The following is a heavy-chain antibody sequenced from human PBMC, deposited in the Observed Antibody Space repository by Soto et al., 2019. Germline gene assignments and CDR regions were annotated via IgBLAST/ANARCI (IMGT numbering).Heavy chain of an antibody. J-gene: IGHJ6*02. CDR3: AKVIVPAAMVNYYYGMDV. V-gene: IGHV3-30*18. CDR2: TSWDGNNK. D-gene: IGHD2-2*01. CDR1: GFTFSGYV. Sequence: QVQLVESGGGVVQPGGSLRLSCAASGFTFSGYVMHWVRQPPGKGLEWVAVTSWDGNNKYYADSVKGRFTISRDNSKNTLSLQMNSLRAEDMAVYYCAKVIVPAAMVNYYYGMDVWGQGTTVTVSS.